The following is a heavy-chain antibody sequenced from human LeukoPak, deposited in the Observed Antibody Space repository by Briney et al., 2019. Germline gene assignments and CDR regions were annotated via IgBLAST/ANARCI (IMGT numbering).Heavy chain of an antibody. CDR2: ISFDGSDK. Sequence: GGSLRLSCAASGFTFSRNAMHWVRQAPGKGLEWVAVISFDGSDKYYADSVKGRFTISRDNSKNTVFLQMNSLRAEDTAIYYCARDLIQTAVAARVGWFDPWGQGTLVTVSS. CDR3: ARDLIQTAVAARVGWFDP. CDR1: GFTFSRNA. J-gene: IGHJ5*02. V-gene: IGHV3-30-3*01. D-gene: IGHD6-19*01.